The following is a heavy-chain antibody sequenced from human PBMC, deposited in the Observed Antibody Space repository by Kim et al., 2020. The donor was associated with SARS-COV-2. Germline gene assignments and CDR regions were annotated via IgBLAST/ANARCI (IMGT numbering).Heavy chain of an antibody. CDR2: ISYDGSNK. V-gene: IGHV3-33*05. D-gene: IGHD3-9*01. Sequence: GGSLRLSCAASGFTFSSYGMHWARQAPGKGLEWVAVISYDGSNKYYADSVKGRFTISRDNSKNTLYLQMNSLRAEDTAVYYCARDVLYYDILTGYYPPGGYYYYYGMDVWGQGTTVTVSS. CDR3: ARDVLYYDILTGYYPPGGYYYYYGMDV. CDR1: GFTFSSYG. J-gene: IGHJ6*02.